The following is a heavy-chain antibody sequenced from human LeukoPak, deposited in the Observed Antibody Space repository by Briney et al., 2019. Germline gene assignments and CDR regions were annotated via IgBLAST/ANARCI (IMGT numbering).Heavy chain of an antibody. D-gene: IGHD3-3*01. CDR3: ARSGGITIFGVVINKQVDY. Sequence: ASVKVSCKASGYTFTSYGISWVRQAPGQGLEWMGRISAYNGNTNCAQKLQGRVTMTTDTSTSTAYMELRSLRSDDTAVYYCARSGGITIFGVVINKQVDYWGQGTLVTVSS. CDR2: ISAYNGNT. CDR1: GYTFTSYG. J-gene: IGHJ4*02. V-gene: IGHV1-18*01.